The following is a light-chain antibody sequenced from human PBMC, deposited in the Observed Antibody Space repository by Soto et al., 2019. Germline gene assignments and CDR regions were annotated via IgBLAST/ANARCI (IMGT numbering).Light chain of an antibody. Sequence: EIVLTQSPGTLSLSPGERVTLSCRASQSVDSSYLAWYQQKPGQAPRLLIYDASSRATDIPDRFSGSGSGTDFTLTISRLEPEDFAVFYCQQYGSSPGTFGQGTKLEIK. CDR3: QQYGSSPGT. V-gene: IGKV3-20*01. J-gene: IGKJ2*01. CDR1: QSVDSSY. CDR2: DAS.